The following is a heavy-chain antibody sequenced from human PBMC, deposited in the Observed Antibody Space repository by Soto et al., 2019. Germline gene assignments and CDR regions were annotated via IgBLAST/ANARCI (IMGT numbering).Heavy chain of an antibody. J-gene: IGHJ5*02. CDR3: AREDIAAAVTPGFLWFDP. V-gene: IGHV3-30-3*01. CDR1: GFTFSSYA. Sequence: PGGSLRLSCAASGFTFSSYAMHWVRQAPGKGLEWVAVISYDGSNKYYADSVKGRFTISRDNSKNTLYLQMNSLRAEDTAVYYCAREDIAAAVTPGFLWFDPWGQGTLVTVSS. CDR2: ISYDGSNK. D-gene: IGHD6-25*01.